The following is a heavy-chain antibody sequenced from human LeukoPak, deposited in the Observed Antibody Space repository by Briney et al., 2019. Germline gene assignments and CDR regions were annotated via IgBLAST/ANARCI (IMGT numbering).Heavy chain of an antibody. J-gene: IGHJ4*02. Sequence: SETLSLTCTVSGASISSYYWSWLRQPPGKGLEWLGYIYYSGSTNYNPSLKSRVTISVDTSKNQFSLKLSSVTAADTAVYYCARDLSGWAYFDYWGQGTLVTVSS. CDR1: GASISSYY. CDR2: IYYSGST. CDR3: ARDLSGWAYFDY. V-gene: IGHV4-59*01. D-gene: IGHD6-19*01.